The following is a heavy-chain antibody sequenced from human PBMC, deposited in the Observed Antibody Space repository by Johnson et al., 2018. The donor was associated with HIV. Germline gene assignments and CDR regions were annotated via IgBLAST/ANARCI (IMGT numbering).Heavy chain of an antibody. CDR3: AKDGDDGDGPDGTKGAFDI. CDR2: VSYDGTNE. Sequence: QVQLVESGGGVVQPGRSLRLSCVASGFTFRSYGMHWVRQAPGKGLEWVAFVSYDGTNEFYADSVKARFTISRDDARNTLYLQMNSLRIEDTGLYYCAKDGDDGDGPDGTKGAFDIWGQGAMVSVSS. V-gene: IGHV3-30*18. D-gene: IGHD5-24*01. CDR1: GFTFRSYG. J-gene: IGHJ3*02.